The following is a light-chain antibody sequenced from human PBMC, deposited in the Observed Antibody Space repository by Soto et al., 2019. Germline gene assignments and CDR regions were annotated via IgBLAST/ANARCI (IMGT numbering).Light chain of an antibody. CDR1: RSNIGSNS. J-gene: IGLJ3*02. V-gene: IGLV1-47*02. Sequence: QSVLTQPPSASENPGQRITISCSGSRSNIGSNSVYWYQQLSGTAPKLLIYTNSQRPSGVPERFSGAKSGTSASLAISGLRSEDEADYYCATWDDSLRIWVFGGGTKLTVL. CDR3: ATWDDSLRIWV. CDR2: TNS.